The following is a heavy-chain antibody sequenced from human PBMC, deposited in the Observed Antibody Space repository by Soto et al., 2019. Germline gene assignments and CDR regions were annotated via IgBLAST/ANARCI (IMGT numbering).Heavy chain of an antibody. CDR1: GFTFSSYS. D-gene: IGHD3-10*01. Sequence: EVQLVESGGGLVKPGGSLRLSCAASGFTFSSYSMNWVRQAPGKGLEWVSSISSSSSYIYYADSVKGRFTISRNNAKKSRNLQMNSRRAEDKAVYYCARDPSGRWFGELYHLGYYYYYMDVWGKGTTVTVSS. V-gene: IGHV3-21*01. CDR2: ISSSSSYI. J-gene: IGHJ6*03. CDR3: ARDPSGRWFGELYHLGYYYYYMDV.